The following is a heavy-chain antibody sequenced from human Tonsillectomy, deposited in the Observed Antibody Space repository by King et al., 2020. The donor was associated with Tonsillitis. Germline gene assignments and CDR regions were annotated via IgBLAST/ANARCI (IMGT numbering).Heavy chain of an antibody. J-gene: IGHJ3*02. Sequence: HVQLQESGPGLVKPSETLSLTCTVSGGSISSYYWSWIRQPPGKGLEWIGYIYDSGSTNYNPSLKSRVTISVDTSKNQFSLKLSSVTAADTAVYYCARSKWFGELLSAFDIWGQGTMVTVSS. CDR1: GGSISSYY. D-gene: IGHD3-10*01. V-gene: IGHV4-59*01. CDR2: IYDSGST. CDR3: ARSKWFGELLSAFDI.